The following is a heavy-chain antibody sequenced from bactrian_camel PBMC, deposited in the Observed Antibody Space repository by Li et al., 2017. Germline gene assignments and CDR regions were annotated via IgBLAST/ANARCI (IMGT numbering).Heavy chain of an antibody. J-gene: IGHJ4*01. Sequence: HVQLVESGGGSAQAGGSLRLSCTVSAYTFSNYCLGWFRQSLGKERERVASISDGGGARQLYADSVQGRFTISQNNAKNTVYLQMNDLKPEDTAMYYCAAGVARYGGIWVSVDYWGQGTQVTVS. CDR2: ISDGGGA. CDR3: AAGVARYGGIWVSVDY. CDR1: AYTFSNYC. D-gene: IGHD6*01. V-gene: IGHV3S53*01.